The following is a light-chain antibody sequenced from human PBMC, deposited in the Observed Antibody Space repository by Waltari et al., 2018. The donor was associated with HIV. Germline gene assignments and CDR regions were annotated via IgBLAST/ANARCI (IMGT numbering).Light chain of an antibody. Sequence: DIQMTQSPSTLSASVGDRVTITCRASQSISNWLAWYQQKPGKAPKLLIYKASSLESGVPSRFSGSGAGTEFTLTISSLQADDVTTYYCQQYKSYSTFGQGTKVEIK. J-gene: IGKJ1*01. CDR2: KAS. CDR1: QSISNW. CDR3: QQYKSYST. V-gene: IGKV1-5*03.